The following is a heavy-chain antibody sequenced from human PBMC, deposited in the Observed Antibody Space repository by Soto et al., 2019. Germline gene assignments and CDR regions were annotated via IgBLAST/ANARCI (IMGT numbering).Heavy chain of an antibody. V-gene: IGHV4-59*08. CDR3: ARHEACGGDCYTTDFDY. J-gene: IGHJ4*02. D-gene: IGHD2-21*02. CDR1: GVSISRYS. CDR2: IYHSGST. Sequence: PWETLSLTCPGSGVSISRYSCSWIRQATAKGLEWIGYIYHSGSTNDNPSLTSRVTLSVDTSKNQFSLKVSSVTAADTAVYYCARHEACGGDCYTTDFDYWGQGTLVTVS.